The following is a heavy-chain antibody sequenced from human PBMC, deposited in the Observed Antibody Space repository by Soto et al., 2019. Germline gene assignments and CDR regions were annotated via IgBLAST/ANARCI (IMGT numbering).Heavy chain of an antibody. V-gene: IGHV2-5*01. D-gene: IGHD2-15*01. CDR3: ALGYCSGGSCYSDYFDY. CDR2: IYWNDDK. J-gene: IGHJ4*02. Sequence: SGPTLVNPTQTLTLTCTFSGFSLSTSGVGVGWISQPPGKALEWLALIYWNDDKRYSPSLKSRLTITKDTSKNQVVLTMTNMDPVDTATYYCALGYCSGGSCYSDYFDYWGQGTLVTVSS. CDR1: GFSLSTSGVG.